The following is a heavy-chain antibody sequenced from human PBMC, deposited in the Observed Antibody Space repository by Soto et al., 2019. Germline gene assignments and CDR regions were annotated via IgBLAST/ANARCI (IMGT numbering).Heavy chain of an antibody. D-gene: IGHD1-26*01. Sequence: QLQLVQSGTEVKEPGSSVKVSCKASGGTFSTSSFVWVRQGPGQGLEWMGGIIPIFTRTNFAQKFQGRVTFSADESTRTTYLELPSLTSEDTAIYYWARDGVRSTAGGPWGQGTLVTVSS. CDR3: ARDGVRSTAGGP. J-gene: IGHJ5*02. CDR1: GGTFSTSS. V-gene: IGHV1-69*01. CDR2: IIPIFTRT.